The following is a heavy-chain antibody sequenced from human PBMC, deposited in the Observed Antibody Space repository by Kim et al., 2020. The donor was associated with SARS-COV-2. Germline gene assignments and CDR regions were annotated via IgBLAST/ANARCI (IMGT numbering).Heavy chain of an antibody. J-gene: IGHJ2*01. CDR2: ISYDGSNK. V-gene: IGHV3-30*18. D-gene: IGHD3-22*01. CDR3: AKTYYYDSSGLRTNDWYFDL. Sequence: GGSLRLSCAASGFTFSSYGMHWVRQAPGKGLEWVAVISYDGSNKYYADSVKGRFTISRDNSKNTLYLQMNSLRAEDTAVYYCAKTYYYDSSGLRTNDWYFDLWGRGTLVTVSS. CDR1: GFTFSSYG.